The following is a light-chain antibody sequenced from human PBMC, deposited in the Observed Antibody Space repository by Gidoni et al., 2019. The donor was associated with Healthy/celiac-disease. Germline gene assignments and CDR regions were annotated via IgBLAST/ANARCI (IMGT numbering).Light chain of an antibody. J-gene: IGLJ2*01. V-gene: IGLV1-40*01. CDR1: SSNIGAGYD. CDR2: GNS. Sequence: QSVLTTPPSVSGAPGQRVTISCTGSSSNIGAGYDVHWYQQLPGTAPKLLIYGNSNRPSGVPDRFSGSKSGTSAFLAITGLQAEDEADYYCQSYDSSLSGVVFGGGTKLTVL. CDR3: QSYDSSLSGVV.